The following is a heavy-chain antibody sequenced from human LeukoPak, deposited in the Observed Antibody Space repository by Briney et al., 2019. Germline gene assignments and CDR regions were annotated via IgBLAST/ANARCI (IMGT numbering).Heavy chain of an antibody. Sequence: SETLSLTCTVSGXSISNYYWSWIRQPPGRGLEWIGYINYSGSTNYNPSLKNRVTISVDTSKNQFSLKVTSVTAADTAVYYCARLNGGYWGQGTLVIVSS. D-gene: IGHD1-1*01. J-gene: IGHJ4*02. V-gene: IGHV4-59*08. CDR3: ARLNGGY. CDR2: INYSGST. CDR1: GXSISNYY.